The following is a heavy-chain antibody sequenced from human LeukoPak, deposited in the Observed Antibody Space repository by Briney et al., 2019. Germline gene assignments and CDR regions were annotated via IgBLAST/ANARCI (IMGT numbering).Heavy chain of an antibody. Sequence: SETLSLTCTVSGASISGSRYYWGWIRQPPGKGVEWIVNIYYTGPTYYNASLECRVTISLDTSKNQFSLKLNSVTAADTAVYFCARGPYSYDSSGAFDIWGQGTMVTVSS. CDR2: IYYTGPT. CDR3: ARGPYSYDSSGAFDI. V-gene: IGHV4-39*07. CDR1: GASISGSRYY. D-gene: IGHD3-22*01. J-gene: IGHJ3*02.